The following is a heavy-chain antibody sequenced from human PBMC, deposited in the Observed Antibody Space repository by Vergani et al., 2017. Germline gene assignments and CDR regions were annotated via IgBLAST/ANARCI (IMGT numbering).Heavy chain of an antibody. CDR2: ISWDGGST. CDR1: GFTFDDYT. CDR3: ARDGRITGTTFLGYYMDV. V-gene: IGHV3-43*01. D-gene: IGHD1-7*01. Sequence: EVQLVESGGVVVQPGGSLRLSCAASGFTFDDYTMHWVRQAPGKGLEWVSLISWDGGSTYYADSVKGRFTISRDNSKNSLYLQMNSLRAEDTAVYYCARDGRITGTTFLGYYMDVWGKGTTVTVSS. J-gene: IGHJ6*03.